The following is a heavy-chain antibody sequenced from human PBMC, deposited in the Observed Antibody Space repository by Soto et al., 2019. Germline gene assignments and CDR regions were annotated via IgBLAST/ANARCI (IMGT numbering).Heavy chain of an antibody. V-gene: IGHV4-59*01. J-gene: IGHJ6*02. Sequence: QVQLQESGPGLVKPSETLSLTCTVSGGSISSYYWSWIRQPPGKGLEWIGYIYYSGSTNYNPSLKSRVTISVGTSENPFSLKLSSVAAADTAVYYCARDRVEGSWFGESYYYGMDVWGQGATVTVSS. D-gene: IGHD3-10*01. CDR2: IYYSGST. CDR3: ARDRVEGSWFGESYYYGMDV. CDR1: GGSISSYY.